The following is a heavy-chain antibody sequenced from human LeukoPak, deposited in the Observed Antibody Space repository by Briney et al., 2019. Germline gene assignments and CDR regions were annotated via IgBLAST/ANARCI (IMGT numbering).Heavy chain of an antibody. Sequence: GASVKVSWKASGGTFSSYAISWVRQAPGQGLEWMGGIIPIFSTANYAQKFQGRVTITADESTSTAYMELSSLRSEDTAVYYCATGGYSYGTKEGYWYFELWGRGTLVTVSS. CDR3: ATGGYSYGTKEGYWYFEL. J-gene: IGHJ2*01. D-gene: IGHD5-18*01. CDR2: IIPIFSTA. CDR1: GGTFSSYA. V-gene: IGHV1-69*13.